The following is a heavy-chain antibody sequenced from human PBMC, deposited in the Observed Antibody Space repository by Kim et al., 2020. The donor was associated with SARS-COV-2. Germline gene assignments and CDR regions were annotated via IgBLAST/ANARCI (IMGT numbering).Heavy chain of an antibody. J-gene: IGHJ6*02. CDR1: GGSFSGYY. Sequence: SETLSLTCAVYGGSFSGYYWSWIRQPPGKGLEWIGEINHSGSTNYNPSLKSRVTISVDTSKNQFSLKLSSVTAADTAVYYCARGDIGVVTAIPGGEGEYGMDVWGQGTTVTVSS. CDR2: INHSGST. CDR3: ARGDIGVVTAIPGGEGEYGMDV. V-gene: IGHV4-34*01. D-gene: IGHD2-21*02.